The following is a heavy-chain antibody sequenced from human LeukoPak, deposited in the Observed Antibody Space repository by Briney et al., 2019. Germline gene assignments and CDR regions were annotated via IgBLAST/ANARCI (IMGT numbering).Heavy chain of an antibody. CDR3: ARHSSCAGDCYKDSYYYSYMDV. J-gene: IGHJ6*03. CDR1: GYSFTNYW. CDR2: IYPRDSDT. D-gene: IGHD2-21*01. V-gene: IGHV5-51*01. Sequence: GESPNISCKGSGYSFTNYWIGWVRQMPGKGLEWIGIIYPRDSDTRYIPSFQGQVPISADTSLSTAYLQWSRLKASHPAMYSCARHSSCAGDCYKDSYYYSYMDVRGKGTTVTAS.